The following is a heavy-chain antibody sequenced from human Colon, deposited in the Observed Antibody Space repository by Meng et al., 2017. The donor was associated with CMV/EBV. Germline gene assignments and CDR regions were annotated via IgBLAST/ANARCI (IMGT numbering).Heavy chain of an antibody. Sequence: QVQLVQSGSELKKPGASVKASCKASGYTFTSYAMNWVRQAPGQGLEWMGIFDPRGDSTNYAENFVGRFTMTADMSTNTMHMELSSLRSDDTAVYYCARDNSNWSTDFWGQGTLVTVSS. J-gene: IGHJ4*02. D-gene: IGHD4-11*01. CDR1: GYTFTSYA. V-gene: IGHV1-46*01. CDR3: ARDNSNWSTDF. CDR2: FDPRGDST.